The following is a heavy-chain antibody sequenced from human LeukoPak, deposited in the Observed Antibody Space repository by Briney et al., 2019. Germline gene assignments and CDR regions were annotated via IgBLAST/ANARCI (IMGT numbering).Heavy chain of an antibody. CDR1: GFTVSINY. Sequence: GRSLRLSCPASGFTVSINYMSCVRQAPGKGLEWLSIIYSGGTTDYADSVKGRFTISRDSSKNTLYLQMNSLRAEDTAVYYCARIGPNGSGWFPFDYWGQGTLVTVSS. V-gene: IGHV3-53*01. J-gene: IGHJ4*02. D-gene: IGHD6-19*01. CDR3: ARIGPNGSGWFPFDY. CDR2: IYSGGTT.